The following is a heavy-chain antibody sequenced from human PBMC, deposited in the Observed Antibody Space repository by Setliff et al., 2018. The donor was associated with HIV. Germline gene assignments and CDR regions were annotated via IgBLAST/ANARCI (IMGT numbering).Heavy chain of an antibody. CDR1: GYTFTSYA. V-gene: IGHV1-3*01. Sequence: VASVKGSCKASGYTFTSYAMHWVRQAPGQRLEWMGWINAGNGNTKYSQKFQGRVTITSDTSASTAYMELSSLRSEDTAVYYCAREIRNYDFWRGYWEDHYFDSWGQGALVTVSS. CDR2: INAGNGNT. D-gene: IGHD3-3*01. CDR3: AREIRNYDFWRGYWEDHYFDS. J-gene: IGHJ4*02.